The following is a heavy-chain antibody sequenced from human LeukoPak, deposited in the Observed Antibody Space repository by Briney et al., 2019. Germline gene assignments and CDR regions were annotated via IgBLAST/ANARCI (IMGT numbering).Heavy chain of an antibody. D-gene: IGHD3-10*01. CDR2: IKQDGSEK. J-gene: IGHJ5*02. CDR1: GFGISGDR. V-gene: IGHV3-7*03. Sequence: PSWEGAGFGISGDRRSWLRNAPGKGLEWVANIKQDGSEKDYVDSVKGRFTISRDNPKNSLYLQMNSLRAEDTAVYYCARPYGPGSYGEFDRWGQGTLVTVSS. CDR3: ARPYGPGSYGEFDR.